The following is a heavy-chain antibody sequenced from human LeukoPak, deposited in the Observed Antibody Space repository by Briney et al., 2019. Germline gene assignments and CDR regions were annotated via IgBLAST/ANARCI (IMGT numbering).Heavy chain of an antibody. Sequence: PSETLSLTCAVCGGSFSGYYWSWIRQPPGKGLKWIGEINHSGSTNYNPSLKSRVTISVDTSKNQFSLKLSSVTAADTAVYYCATGRRDTATEADRWFDPWGQGTLVTVSS. D-gene: IGHD5-18*01. CDR1: GGSFSGYY. J-gene: IGHJ5*02. CDR3: ATGRRDTATEADRWFDP. V-gene: IGHV4-34*01. CDR2: INHSGST.